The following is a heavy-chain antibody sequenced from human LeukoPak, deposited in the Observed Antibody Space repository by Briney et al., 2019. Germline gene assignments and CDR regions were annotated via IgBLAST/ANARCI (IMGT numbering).Heavy chain of an antibody. D-gene: IGHD3-22*01. V-gene: IGHV3-7*01. J-gene: IGHJ3*02. CDR2: IKQDGSEK. CDR3: AREGSYDTDAFDI. Sequence: PGGSLRLSCAASGFTFSSYWMSWVRQAPGKGLEWVANIKQDGSEKYYVDSVKGQFTISRDNAKNSLYLQMNSLRAEDTAVYYCAREGSYDTDAFDIWGQGTKVTVSS. CDR1: GFTFSSYW.